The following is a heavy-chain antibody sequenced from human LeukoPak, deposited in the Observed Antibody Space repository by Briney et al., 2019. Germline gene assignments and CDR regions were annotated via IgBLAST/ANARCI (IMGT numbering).Heavy chain of an antibody. CDR3: ARRTTGTGPFDY. J-gene: IGHJ4*02. CDR1: GGSISSYY. CDR2: IYYRGST. D-gene: IGHD1-1*01. V-gene: IGHV4-59*08. Sequence: PSETLSLTCTASGGSISSYYWSWIRQPPGKGLEWIANIYYRGSTNYNPSLKSRVTISVDTSKDQFSLKLSAVTAADTAVYYCARRTTGTGPFDYWGQGTLVTVSS.